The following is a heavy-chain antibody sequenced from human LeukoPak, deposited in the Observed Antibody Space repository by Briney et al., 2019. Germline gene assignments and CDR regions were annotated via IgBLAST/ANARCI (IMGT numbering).Heavy chain of an antibody. D-gene: IGHD3-22*01. CDR3: ATGSSGNYYYYMDV. V-gene: IGHV4-59*01. J-gene: IGHJ6*03. CDR1: GGSISSYY. Sequence: SETLSLTCTVSGGSISSYYWSWIRQPPGKGLEWIGYIYYSGSTNYNPSLKSRVTISVDTSENQFSLKLSSVTAADTAVYYCATGSSGNYYYYMDVWGKGTTVTVSS. CDR2: IYYSGST.